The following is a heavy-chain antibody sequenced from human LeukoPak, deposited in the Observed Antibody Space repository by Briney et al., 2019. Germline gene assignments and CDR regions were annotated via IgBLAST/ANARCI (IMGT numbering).Heavy chain of an antibody. CDR2: IYYSGST. CDR3: ARVPTVTFFDY. J-gene: IGHJ4*02. CDR1: GGSISSNNYY. Sequence: SETLSLTCTVSGGSISSNNYYWGWIRQPPGKGLEWIGSIYYSGSTYYNPSLKSRVTISVETSKNQFSLKLSSVTAADTAVYYCARVPTVTFFDYWGQGTLVTVSS. V-gene: IGHV4-39*01. D-gene: IGHD4-17*01.